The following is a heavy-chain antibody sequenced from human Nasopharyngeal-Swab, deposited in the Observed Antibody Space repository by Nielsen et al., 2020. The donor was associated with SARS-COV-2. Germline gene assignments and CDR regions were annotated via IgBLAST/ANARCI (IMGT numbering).Heavy chain of an antibody. CDR1: GGSISSSNW. J-gene: IGHJ4*02. V-gene: IGHV4-4*02. CDR3: ATHYYDSSGYFQGDY. Sequence: SETLSLTCAVSGGSISSSNWWSWVRQPPGKGLEWIGEIYHSGSTNYNPSLKSRVTISVDTSKNQFSLKLSSVTAADTAVYYCATHYYDSSGYFQGDYWGQGTLVTVSS. D-gene: IGHD3-22*01. CDR2: IYHSGST.